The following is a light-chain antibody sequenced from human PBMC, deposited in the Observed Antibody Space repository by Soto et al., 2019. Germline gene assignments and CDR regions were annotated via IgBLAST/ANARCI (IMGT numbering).Light chain of an antibody. J-gene: IGLJ2*01. CDR3: SSYTSSSTYVV. CDR1: SSDVGGYNY. Sequence: QSALTQPASVSGSPGQSITISCTGTSSDVGGYNYVSWYQQYPSKAPKLMIYDVSNRPSGVSNRFSGSKSGNTASLTISGLQAEDEADYYCSSYTSSSTYVVFGGGTKVTVL. V-gene: IGLV2-14*01. CDR2: DVS.